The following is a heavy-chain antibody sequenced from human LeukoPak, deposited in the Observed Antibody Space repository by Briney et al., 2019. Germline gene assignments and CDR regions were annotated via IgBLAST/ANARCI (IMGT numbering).Heavy chain of an antibody. V-gene: IGHV3-30*02. CDR1: GFTFSGCG. J-gene: IGHJ4*02. Sequence: GGSLRLSCAASGFTFSGCGMHWVRQAPGKGLEWVAFIWYDGRDKYYTDSVKGRFTISRDNSKNTLYLQMNSLRAEDTAMYYCAKDPYSYGSYFDYWGQGTLATVSS. CDR2: IWYDGRDK. CDR3: AKDPYSYGSYFDY. D-gene: IGHD5-18*01.